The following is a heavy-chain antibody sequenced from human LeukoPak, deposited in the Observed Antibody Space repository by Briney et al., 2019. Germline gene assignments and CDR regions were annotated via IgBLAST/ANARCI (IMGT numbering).Heavy chain of an antibody. CDR3: ARDMGSASSGYYPYYFDY. CDR2: IYTSGST. D-gene: IGHD3-22*01. CDR1: GASISSYY. Sequence: SETLSLTCTVSGASISSYYRSWIRQPAGKGLEWIGHIYTSGSTKYNPSLKSRVTMSVDTSKSQFSLKLSSVTAADTAIYYCARDMGSASSGYYPYYFDYWGQGTLVTVSS. J-gene: IGHJ4*02. V-gene: IGHV4-4*07.